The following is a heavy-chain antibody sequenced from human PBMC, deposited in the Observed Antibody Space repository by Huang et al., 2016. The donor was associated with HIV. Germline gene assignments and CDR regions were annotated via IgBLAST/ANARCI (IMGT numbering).Heavy chain of an antibody. CDR1: GFTFSLYG. Sequence: QVQLVESGGGVVQPGRSLRISCAASGFTFSLYGMHWFRQAPGKGLEWVAVISNDGKTKYDADSVKGRFTISRENSKTTLYLQMNRLRVEDTALYYCAKGGSAAAVLDFWGQGTLVTVSS. CDR2: ISNDGKTK. J-gene: IGHJ4*02. CDR3: AKGGSAAAVLDF. V-gene: IGHV3-30*18. D-gene: IGHD6-13*01.